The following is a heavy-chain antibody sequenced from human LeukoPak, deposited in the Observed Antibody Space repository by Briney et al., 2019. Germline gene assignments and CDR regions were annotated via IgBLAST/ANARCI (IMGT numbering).Heavy chain of an antibody. V-gene: IGHV1-2*02. CDR3: ARVANPGYQLLTRRENWFDP. CDR1: GYTFTGYY. CDR2: INPNSGGT. Sequence: GASVKVSCKASGYTFTGYYMHWVRQAPGQGLEWMGWINPNSGGTNYAQKFQGRVTMNRDTSISTAYMELSRLRSDDTAVYYCARVANPGYQLLTRRENWFDPWGQGTLVTVSS. J-gene: IGHJ5*02. D-gene: IGHD2-2*01.